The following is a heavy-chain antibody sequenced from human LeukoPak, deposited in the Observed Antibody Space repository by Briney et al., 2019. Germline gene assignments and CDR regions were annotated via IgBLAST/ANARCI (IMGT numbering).Heavy chain of an antibody. D-gene: IGHD3-22*01. CDR2: VSSSSSTI. CDR1: GFTFSSYE. J-gene: IGHJ4*02. V-gene: IGHV3-48*01. Sequence: HPGGSLRLSCAASGFTFSSYEMNWVRQAPGKGLEWVSYVSSSSSTIYYADSVKGRFTISRDNAKNSLYLQMDSLRAEDTAMYYCARDLYRDYYDSSGYDYWGQGTLVTVSS. CDR3: ARDLYRDYYDSSGYDY.